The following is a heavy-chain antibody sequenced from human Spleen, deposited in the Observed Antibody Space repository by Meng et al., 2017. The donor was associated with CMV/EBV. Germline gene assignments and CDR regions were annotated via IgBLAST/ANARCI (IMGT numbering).Heavy chain of an antibody. CDR2: IWYDGSNK. CDR1: GFTFSRYG. D-gene: IGHD6-6*01. CDR3: ARDLRHYHYGMDV. J-gene: IGHJ6*02. V-gene: IGHV3-33*01. Sequence: GGSLRLSCAASGFTFSRYGMHWVRQAPGKGLEWVAVIWYDGSNKYYGDSLKGRFTMSRDNSKNTLYLQMNSLRAEDTAVYYCARDLRHYHYGMDVWGQGTTVTVSS.